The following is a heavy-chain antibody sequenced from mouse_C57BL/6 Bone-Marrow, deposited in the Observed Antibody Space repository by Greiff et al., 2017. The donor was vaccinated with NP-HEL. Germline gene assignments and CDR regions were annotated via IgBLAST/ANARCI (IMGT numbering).Heavy chain of an antibody. CDR3: ARSHYYYGWWFAY. D-gene: IGHD1-1*01. Sequence: VQLQQSGAELARPGASVKLSCKASGYTFTSYGISWVKQRTGQGLEWIGEIYPRSGNTYYNEKFKGKATLTADKSSSTAYMELRSLTSEDSAVYFCARSHYYYGWWFAYWGQGTLVTVSA. V-gene: IGHV1-81*01. CDR1: GYTFTSYG. CDR2: IYPRSGNT. J-gene: IGHJ3*01.